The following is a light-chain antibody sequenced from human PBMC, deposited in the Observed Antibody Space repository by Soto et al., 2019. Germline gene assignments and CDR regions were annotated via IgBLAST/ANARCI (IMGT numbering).Light chain of an antibody. CDR2: EVI. V-gene: IGLV2-23*02. CDR3: CSYTNTGTFV. J-gene: IGLJ1*01. Sequence: QSALTQPASVSGSPGQSITITCTGTSSDIATYNRVSWYQHHPGKAPKLLISEVIKRPSGVSSRFSGSKSGNTASLTISGLQAEDEAAYYCCSYTNTGTFVFGSGTKVTVL. CDR1: SSDIATYNR.